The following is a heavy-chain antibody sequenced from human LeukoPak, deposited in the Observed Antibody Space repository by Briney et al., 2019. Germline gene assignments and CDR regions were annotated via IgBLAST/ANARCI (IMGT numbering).Heavy chain of an antibody. CDR1: GYTFTSYG. CDR3: ARDGGSGWSRRLFDY. J-gene: IGHJ4*02. D-gene: IGHD6-19*01. V-gene: IGHV1-18*04. Sequence: ASVKVSCKASGYTFTSYGISWVRQVPGQGLEWMGWISAYNGNTNYAQKLQGRVTMTTDTSTSTAYMELRSLRSDDTAVYYCARDGGSGWSRRLFDYWGQGTLVTVSS. CDR2: ISAYNGNT.